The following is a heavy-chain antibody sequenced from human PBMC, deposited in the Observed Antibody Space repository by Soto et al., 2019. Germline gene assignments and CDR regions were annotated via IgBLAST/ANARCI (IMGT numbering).Heavy chain of an antibody. CDR3: TREQSDDNYFDP. J-gene: IGHJ5*02. Sequence: SETLSLTCTVSGAALCSGVYFYTLVRQPPGKGLEWLGYIYYSGGTNYNPSLKSRVTISLDKSKSQFSLRLISVTAADTAVYYCTREQSDDNYFDPWGQGTLVTVSS. CDR2: IYYSGGT. CDR1: GAALCSGVYF. V-gene: IGHV4-61*08. D-gene: IGHD6-19*01.